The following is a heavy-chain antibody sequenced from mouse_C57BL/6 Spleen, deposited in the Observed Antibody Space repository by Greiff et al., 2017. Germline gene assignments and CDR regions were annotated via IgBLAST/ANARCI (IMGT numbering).Heavy chain of an antibody. CDR3: ARGGITTVVAHWYFDV. V-gene: IGHV3-1*01. CDR2: ISYSGST. Sequence: EVMLVESGPGMVKPSQSLSLTCTVTGYSITSGYDWHWIRHFPGNKLEWMGYISYSGSTNYNPTLKSRISITHDTSKNHFFLKLNSVTTEDTATYYCARGGITTVVAHWYFDVGGTGTTVTVSS. CDR1: GYSITSGYD. D-gene: IGHD1-1*01. J-gene: IGHJ1*03.